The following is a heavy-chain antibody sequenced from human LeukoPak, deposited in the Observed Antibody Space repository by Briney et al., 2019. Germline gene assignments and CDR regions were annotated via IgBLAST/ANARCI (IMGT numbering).Heavy chain of an antibody. CDR3: ARGLDYGDPVYFDY. Sequence: PSETLSLTCAVYGGSFSGYYWSWIRQPPGKGLEWIGEINHSGSTNYNPSPKSRVTISVDTSKNQFSLKLSSVTAADTAVYYCARGLDYGDPVYFDYWGQGTLVTVSS. V-gene: IGHV4-34*01. D-gene: IGHD4-17*01. CDR1: GGSFSGYY. J-gene: IGHJ4*02. CDR2: INHSGST.